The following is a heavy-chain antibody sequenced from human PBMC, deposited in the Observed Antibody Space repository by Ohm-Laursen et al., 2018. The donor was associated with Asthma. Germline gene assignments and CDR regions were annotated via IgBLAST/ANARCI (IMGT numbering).Heavy chain of an antibody. CDR3: AKDRSDWLDRYAFDM. J-gene: IGHJ3*02. V-gene: IGHV3-30*18. CDR1: GFTFSSYG. D-gene: IGHD3/OR15-3a*01. Sequence: SLRLSCTASGFTFSSYGMHWVRQAPGKGLEWVAVISYDGSNKYYADSVKGRFTISRDNSKNTLYLQMNSLRVDDTAVYYCAKDRSDWLDRYAFDMWGQGTMVTVSA. CDR2: ISYDGSNK.